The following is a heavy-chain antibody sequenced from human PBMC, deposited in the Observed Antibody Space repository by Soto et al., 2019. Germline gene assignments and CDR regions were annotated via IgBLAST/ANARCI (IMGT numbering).Heavy chain of an antibody. CDR3: ARRARPDFYYMDV. D-gene: IGHD6-6*01. J-gene: IGHJ6*03. CDR1: GFTFGDYY. Sequence: GGSLRLSCAASGFTFGDYYMSWIRQAPGKGLEWVSYISSSGSTIYYADSVKGRFTISRDNSKNSLYLQMSSLRPEDMAVYYCARRARPDFYYMDVWGKGTTVTVAS. V-gene: IGHV3-11*04. CDR2: ISSSGSTI.